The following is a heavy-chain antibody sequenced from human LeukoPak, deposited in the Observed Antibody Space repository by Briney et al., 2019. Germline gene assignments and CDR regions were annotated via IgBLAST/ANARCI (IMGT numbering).Heavy chain of an antibody. D-gene: IGHD6-6*01. Sequence: GGSLRLSCAASGFTFSSYGMSWVRQAPGKGLEWVSGISGSGGSTNYADSVKGRFTISRDNSKNTLYLQMNSLRAEDTAVYYCAKDKGAAARPNYFDYWGQGTQVTVSS. CDR1: GFTFSSYG. CDR2: ISGSGGST. J-gene: IGHJ4*02. CDR3: AKDKGAAARPNYFDY. V-gene: IGHV3-23*01.